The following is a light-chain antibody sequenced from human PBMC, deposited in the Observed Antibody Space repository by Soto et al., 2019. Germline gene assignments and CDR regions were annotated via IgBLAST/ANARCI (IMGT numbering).Light chain of an antibody. V-gene: IGKV3-15*01. J-gene: IGKJ4*01. Sequence: EIVMTQSPATLSVSPGERATLSCRASQSISSNLAWYQQKPGQAPRLLIYGASTRATGIPARFSGSGSGTDFTLTISSLQSEDCAVYDCQQYNNWPPLTFGGGTKVESK. CDR2: GAS. CDR1: QSISSN. CDR3: QQYNNWPPLT.